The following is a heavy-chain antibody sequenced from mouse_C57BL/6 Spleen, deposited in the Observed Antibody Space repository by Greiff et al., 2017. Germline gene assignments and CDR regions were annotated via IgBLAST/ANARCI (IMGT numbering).Heavy chain of an antibody. CDR2: IHPNSGST. Sequence: VQLQQPGAELVKPGASVKLSCKASGYTFTSYWMHWVKQRPGQGLEWIGMIHPNSGSTNYNEKFKSKATLTVDKSSSTAYMQLSSLTSEDSAVYYCARGGPYYGSSYRYFDVWGTGTTVTVSS. CDR1: GYTFTSYW. D-gene: IGHD1-1*01. CDR3: ARGGPYYGSSYRYFDV. V-gene: IGHV1-64*01. J-gene: IGHJ1*03.